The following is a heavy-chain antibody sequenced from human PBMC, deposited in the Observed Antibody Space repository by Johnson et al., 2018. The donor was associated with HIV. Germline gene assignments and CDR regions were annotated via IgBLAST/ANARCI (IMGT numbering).Heavy chain of an antibody. Sequence: QVQLVESGGGLVQPGRSLRLSCTASGFTFGDFVMSWVRQAPGKGLEWVAFIRYDGSNKYYADSVKGRFTISRDNSKNTLYLQMNSLRAEDTAVYYCAKDVFWSGYYYAFDIWGQGTMVTVSS. CDR2: IRYDGSNK. J-gene: IGHJ3*02. CDR1: GFTFGDFV. D-gene: IGHD3-3*01. CDR3: AKDVFWSGYYYAFDI. V-gene: IGHV3-30*02.